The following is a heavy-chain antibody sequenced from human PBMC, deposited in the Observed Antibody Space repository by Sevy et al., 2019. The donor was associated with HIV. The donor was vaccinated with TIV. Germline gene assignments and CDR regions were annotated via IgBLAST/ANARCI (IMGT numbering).Heavy chain of an antibody. Sequence: VGSLRLSCAASGFTFSNAWMSWVRQAPGKGLEWVGRIKSKTDGGTTDYAAPVKGRFTISRDDSKNTLYLQMNSLKTEDTAVYYCTTDDRDIVVVPAAIQVRYYFDYWGQGTLVTVSS. CDR3: TTDDRDIVVVPAAIQVRYYFDY. V-gene: IGHV3-15*01. CDR2: IKSKTDGGTT. D-gene: IGHD2-2*02. CDR1: GFTFSNAW. J-gene: IGHJ4*02.